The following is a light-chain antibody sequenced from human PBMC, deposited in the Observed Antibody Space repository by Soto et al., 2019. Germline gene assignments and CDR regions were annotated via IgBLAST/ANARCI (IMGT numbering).Light chain of an antibody. Sequence: DIQMTQSPSTLSASVGDSVTITCRASQSISSWLAWYQQRPGKAPKVLIYDASSLKSGVPSRFSGSGSGTEFTLTISSLQTDDFATYYCQQYNIYPWTFGQGTEVEIK. V-gene: IGKV1-5*01. CDR1: QSISSW. J-gene: IGKJ1*01. CDR2: DAS. CDR3: QQYNIYPWT.